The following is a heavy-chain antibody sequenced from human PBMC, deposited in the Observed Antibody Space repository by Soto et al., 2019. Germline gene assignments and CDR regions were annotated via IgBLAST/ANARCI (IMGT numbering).Heavy chain of an antibody. D-gene: IGHD2-15*01. CDR2: IHYSGST. Sequence: SEPLSLTCTVSGGSISSSDWSWIRQPPGKGLEWIGYIHYSGSTKNSPAVKSRVTQSVDTAKNQFSMKLSSVTTADTAVYYCARDLYLHTRSSCSRYGMDVWGRVTTVTFSS. CDR3: ARDLYLHTRSSCSRYGMDV. CDR1: GGSISSSD. V-gene: IGHV4-59*01. J-gene: IGHJ6*02.